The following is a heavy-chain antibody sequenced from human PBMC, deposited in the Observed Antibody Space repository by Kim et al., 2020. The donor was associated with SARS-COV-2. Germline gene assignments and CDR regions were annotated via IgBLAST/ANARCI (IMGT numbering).Heavy chain of an antibody. CDR3: ARGISSSWYFDH. CDR1: GYTFTTYG. CDR2: ISGYNGKT. V-gene: IGHV1-18*04. Sequence: ASVKVSCKTSGYTFTTYGLSWVRQAPGQGLEWVGWISGYNGKTNYAEKFQGRVTMTADAPANMAHMELRSLKFDDTAIYYCARGISSSWYFDHLGQGTLV. D-gene: IGHD6-19*01. J-gene: IGHJ4*02.